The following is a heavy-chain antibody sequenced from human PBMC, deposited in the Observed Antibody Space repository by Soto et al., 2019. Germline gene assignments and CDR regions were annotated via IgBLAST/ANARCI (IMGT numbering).Heavy chain of an antibody. CDR2: ISYDGSNK. V-gene: IGHV3-30-3*01. J-gene: IGHJ6*02. Sequence: GGPLRLPCAASVFKSSSYAMHWFRQALGKGLEWVAVISYDGSNKYYADSVKGRFTISRDNSKNTLYLQMNSLRAEDTAVYYCARKLRNAYYYYGMDVWGQGTTVTVSS. D-gene: IGHD5-12*01. CDR3: ARKLRNAYYYYGMDV. CDR1: VFKSSSYA.